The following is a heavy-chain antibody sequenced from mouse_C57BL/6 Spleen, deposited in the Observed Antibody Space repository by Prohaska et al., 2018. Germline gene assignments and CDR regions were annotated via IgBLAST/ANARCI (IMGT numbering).Heavy chain of an antibody. Sequence: EVQLLETGGGLVQPGGSRGLSCEGSGFTFSGFWMSWVRQTPGKTLEWIGDINSDGSAINYATSIKDRFTIFRDNDKSTLYLQMSNVRSEDTATYFCMRYGLRYWYFDVWGTGTTVTVSS. CDR3: MRYGLRYWYFDV. D-gene: IGHD1-1*01. V-gene: IGHV11-2*01. J-gene: IGHJ1*03. CDR1: GFTFSGFW. CDR2: INSDGSAI.